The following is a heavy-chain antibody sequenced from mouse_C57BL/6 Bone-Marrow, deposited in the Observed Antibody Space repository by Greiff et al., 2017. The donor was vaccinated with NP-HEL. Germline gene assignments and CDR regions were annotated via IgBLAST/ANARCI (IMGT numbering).Heavy chain of an antibody. Sequence: DVMLVESGGGLVQSGRSLRLSCATSGFTFSDFYMEWVRQAPGKGLEWIAASRNKANDYTTEYSASVKGRFIVSRDTSQSILYLQMNALRAEDTAIYYCARDASGLGYFDYWGQGTTLTVSS. CDR3: ARDASGLGYFDY. J-gene: IGHJ2*01. D-gene: IGHD1-3*01. CDR2: SRNKANDYTT. V-gene: IGHV7-1*01. CDR1: GFTFSDFY.